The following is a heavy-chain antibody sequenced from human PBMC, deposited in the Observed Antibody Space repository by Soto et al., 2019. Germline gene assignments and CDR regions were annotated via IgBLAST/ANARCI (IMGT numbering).Heavy chain of an antibody. CDR2: IIPIFGTA. CDR3: ARLDSSGYYSPFWFDP. Sequence: QVQLVQSGAEVKKPGSSVKVSCKASGGTFSSYAISWVRQAPGQGLEWMGGIIPIFGTANYAQKFQGRVTIPADESTSTAYMELSSLRSEDTAVYYCARLDSSGYYSPFWFDPWGQGTLVTVSS. CDR1: GGTFSSYA. J-gene: IGHJ5*02. V-gene: IGHV1-69*01. D-gene: IGHD3-22*01.